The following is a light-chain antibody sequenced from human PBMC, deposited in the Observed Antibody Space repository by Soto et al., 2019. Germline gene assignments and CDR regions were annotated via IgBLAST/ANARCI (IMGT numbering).Light chain of an antibody. CDR2: DTV. V-gene: IGLV7-46*01. J-gene: IGLJ3*02. CDR3: LLYYNAVRV. Sequence: QAVVTQEPSLTVSPGGTVTLTCGSSTGPVTGGHYPYWFQQKPGQAPKILISDTVNRASWTPVRFSGSLLGGKAAPTLSGAQPEDEADYYCLLYYNAVRVFGGGTKLTVL. CDR1: TGPVTGGHY.